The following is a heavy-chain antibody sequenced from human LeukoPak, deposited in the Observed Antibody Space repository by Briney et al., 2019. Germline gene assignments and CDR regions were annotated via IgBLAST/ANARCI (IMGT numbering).Heavy chain of an antibody. CDR3: ARRKAVAGYTFDY. J-gene: IGHJ4*02. D-gene: IGHD6-19*01. CDR1: GGSFSGYY. CDR2: INHSGST. Sequence: PSETLSLTCAVYGGSFSGYYWNWIRQPPGKGLEWIGEINHSGSTNYNPSLKSRVTISVDTSKNQFSLKLSSVTAADTAVYYCARRKAVAGYTFDYWGQGTLVTVSS. V-gene: IGHV4-34*01.